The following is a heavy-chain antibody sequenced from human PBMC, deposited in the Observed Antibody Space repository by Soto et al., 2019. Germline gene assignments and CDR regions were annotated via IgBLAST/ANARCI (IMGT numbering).Heavy chain of an antibody. D-gene: IGHD3-16*01. CDR1: GGTFSSYT. J-gene: IGHJ4*02. Sequence: QVQLVQSGAEVKKPGSSVKVSCKASGGTFSSYTISWVRQAPGQGLEWMGRIIPILGIANYAQKFQGRVTITAGKSTSPAYRDLSNLRSEDTAGYYCARLKGPWGDQDWGQGTLVTVSS. CDR2: IIPILGIA. CDR3: ARLKGPWGDQD. V-gene: IGHV1-69*02.